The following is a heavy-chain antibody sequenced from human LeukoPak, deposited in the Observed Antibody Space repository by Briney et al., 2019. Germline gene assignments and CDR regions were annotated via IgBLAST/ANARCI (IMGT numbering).Heavy chain of an antibody. CDR3: AVNDFWSGYDAFDI. V-gene: IGHV4-59*01. J-gene: IGHJ3*02. D-gene: IGHD3-3*01. Sequence: SETLSLTCTVSGGSIGRYYWSWLRQSPGKGLEWLRYIYYSGSTNYNPSLKSRVTISVDTSKNQFSLKLSSVTAADTAVYYCAVNDFWSGYDAFDIWGQGTMVTVSS. CDR1: GGSIGRYY. CDR2: IYYSGST.